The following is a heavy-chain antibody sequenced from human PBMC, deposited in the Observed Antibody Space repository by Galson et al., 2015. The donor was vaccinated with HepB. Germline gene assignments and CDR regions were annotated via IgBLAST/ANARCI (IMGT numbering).Heavy chain of an antibody. J-gene: IGHJ4*02. CDR2: ISYDGSNK. D-gene: IGHD6-19*01. Sequence: SLRLSCAASGFTFSSYGMHWVRQAPGKGLEWVAVISYDGSNKYYADSVKGRFTISRDNSKNTLYLQMNSLRAEDTAVYYCAKDQAVAGPGGADYWGQGTLVTVSS. V-gene: IGHV3-30*18. CDR1: GFTFSSYG. CDR3: AKDQAVAGPGGADY.